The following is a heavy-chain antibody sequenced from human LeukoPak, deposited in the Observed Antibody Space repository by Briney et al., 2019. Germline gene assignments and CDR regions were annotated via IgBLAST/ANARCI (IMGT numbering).Heavy chain of an antibody. J-gene: IGHJ4*02. D-gene: IGHD3-10*01. CDR2: ISYDGSNK. CDR3: AKDFNYGSGSYYDY. CDR1: GFTFSSYG. V-gene: IGHV3-30*18. Sequence: PGRSLRLSCAASGFTFSSYGMHWVCQAPGKGLERVAVISYDGSNKYYADSVKGRFTISRDNSKNTLYLQMNSLRAEDTAVYYCAKDFNYGSGSYYDYWGQGTLVTVSA.